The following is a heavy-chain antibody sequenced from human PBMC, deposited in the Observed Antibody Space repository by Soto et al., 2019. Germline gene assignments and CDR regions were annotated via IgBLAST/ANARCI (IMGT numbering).Heavy chain of an antibody. Sequence: LSLTCTVSGGSISSYYWSWIRQPPGKGLEWIGYIYYSGSTNYNPSLKSRVTISVDTSKNQFSLKLSSVTAADTAVYYCARVVDSSLRYYYYMYVWGKGTTVTVSS. V-gene: IGHV4-59*01. CDR2: IYYSGST. J-gene: IGHJ6*03. CDR1: GGSISSYY. CDR3: ARVVDSSLRYYYYMYV. D-gene: IGHD6-13*01.